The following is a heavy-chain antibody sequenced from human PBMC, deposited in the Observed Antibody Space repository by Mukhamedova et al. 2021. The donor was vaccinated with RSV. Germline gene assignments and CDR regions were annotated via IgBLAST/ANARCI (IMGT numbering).Heavy chain of an antibody. Sequence: YWSWIRQPPGKGLEWIGEINHSGSTNYNPSLKSRVTISVDTSKNQFSLKLSSVTAADTAVYYCARVPAHGGYYRVSAYWGQGTLV. V-gene: IGHV4-34*01. CDR2: INHSGST. CDR3: ARVPAHGGYYRVSAY. CDR1: Y. D-gene: IGHD3-22*01. J-gene: IGHJ4*02.